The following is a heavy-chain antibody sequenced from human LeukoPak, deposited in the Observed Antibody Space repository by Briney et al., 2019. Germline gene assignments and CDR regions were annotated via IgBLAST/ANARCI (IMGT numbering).Heavy chain of an antibody. Sequence: ASQTLSLTCTVSGGSISSGDYYWSWIRQPPGKGLEWIGYIYYSGSTYYNPSLKSRVTISVDTSKNQFSLKLSSVTAADTAVYYCARAIVVVVAATLHLDWFAPWGRGTLVTVSS. CDR2: IYYSGST. J-gene: IGHJ5*02. CDR1: GGSISSGDYY. V-gene: IGHV4-30-4*01. CDR3: ARAIVVVVAATLHLDWFAP. D-gene: IGHD2-15*01.